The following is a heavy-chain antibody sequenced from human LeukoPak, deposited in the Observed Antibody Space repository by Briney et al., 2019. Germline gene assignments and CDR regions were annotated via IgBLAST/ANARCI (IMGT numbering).Heavy chain of an antibody. V-gene: IGHV3-53*01. CDR1: GFTVSSNY. D-gene: IGHD3-22*01. Sequence: GGSLRLFCAASGFTVSSNYMSWVRQTPGKGLEWVSVIYSGGSTYYADSVKGRFTISRDNSKNTLYLQMNSLRAEDTAVYYCAREGFYYDSSLGGYGMDVWGQGTTVTVSS. J-gene: IGHJ6*02. CDR3: AREGFYYDSSLGGYGMDV. CDR2: IYSGGST.